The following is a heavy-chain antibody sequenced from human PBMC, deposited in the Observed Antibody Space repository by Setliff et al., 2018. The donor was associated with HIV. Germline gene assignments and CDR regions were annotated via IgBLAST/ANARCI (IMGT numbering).Heavy chain of an antibody. J-gene: IGHJ4*02. CDR2: ITSSSDNKI. V-gene: IGHV3-21*05. CDR1: GFTFSSYS. D-gene: IGHD2-21*02. CDR3: ARGTGPSGCAGDCYHD. Sequence: GGSLRLSCAASGFTFSSYSMNWVRQAPGKGLEWVSYITSSSDNKIYYADSVKGRFTSPRDNGKNSLYLQMNSLRAEDTAVYYCARGTGPSGCAGDCYHDWGQGTLVTVSS.